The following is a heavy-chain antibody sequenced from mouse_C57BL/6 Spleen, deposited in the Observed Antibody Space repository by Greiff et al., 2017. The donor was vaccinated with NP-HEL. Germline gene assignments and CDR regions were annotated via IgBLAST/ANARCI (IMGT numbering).Heavy chain of an antibody. V-gene: IGHV1-82*01. D-gene: IGHD2-4*01. CDR3: ARDYDDYAMDY. CDR1: GYAFSSSW. Sequence: QVQLKQSGPELVKPGASVKISCKASGYAFSSSWMNWVKQRPGKGLEWIGRIYPGDGDTNYNGKFKGKATLTADKSSSTAYMQLSSLTSEDSAVYFCARDYDDYAMDYWGQGTSVTVSS. CDR2: IYPGDGDT. J-gene: IGHJ4*01.